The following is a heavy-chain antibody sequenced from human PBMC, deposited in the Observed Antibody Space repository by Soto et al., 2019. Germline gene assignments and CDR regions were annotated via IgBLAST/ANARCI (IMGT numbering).Heavy chain of an antibody. CDR3: ARGGASYYYYGMDV. J-gene: IGHJ6*02. CDR1: GGTFSSYA. CDR2: IIPIFGTA. D-gene: IGHD1-26*01. Sequence: GASVKVSCKASGGTFSSYAISWVRQAPGQGLEWMGGIIPIFGTANYAQKFQGRVTITADESTSTAYMELSSLRSEDTAVYYCARGGASYYYYGMDVWGQGTTVTVSS. V-gene: IGHV1-69*13.